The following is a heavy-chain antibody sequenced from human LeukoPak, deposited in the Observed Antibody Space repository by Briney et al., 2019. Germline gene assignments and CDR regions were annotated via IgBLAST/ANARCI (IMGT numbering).Heavy chain of an antibody. CDR2: IRGNGDT. D-gene: IGHD2-2*03. J-gene: IGHJ1*01. Sequence: GGSLRLSCAASGVSFSSNAMSWGRQAPARGLEWVSRIRGNGDTFYADSVKGRFTLSRDDSRNTLYLHLNNLRVEDSAVYYCARASWISTADAVWWGQGTLVTVSS. CDR1: GVSFSSNA. V-gene: IGHV3-23*01. CDR3: ARASWISTADAVW.